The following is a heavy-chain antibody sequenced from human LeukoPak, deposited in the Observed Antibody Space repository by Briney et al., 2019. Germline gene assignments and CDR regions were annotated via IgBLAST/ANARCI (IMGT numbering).Heavy chain of an antibody. V-gene: IGHV4-31*03. CDR3: ARGSGGLYDFWSGYYFGSFDY. CDR2: IYYSGST. Sequence: SETLSLTCTVSGGSVSSAGYFWTWIRQHPGKGLEWIGYIYYSGSTYYNPSLKSRVTISVDTSKNQFSLKLSSVTAADTAVYYCARGSGGLYDFWSGYYFGSFDYWGQGTLVTVSS. J-gene: IGHJ4*02. D-gene: IGHD3-3*01. CDR1: GGSVSSAGYF.